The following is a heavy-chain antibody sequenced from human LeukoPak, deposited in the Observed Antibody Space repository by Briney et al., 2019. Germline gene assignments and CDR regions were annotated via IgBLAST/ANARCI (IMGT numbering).Heavy chain of an antibody. J-gene: IGHJ4*02. V-gene: IGHV1-69*13. Sequence: SVKVSCKASGGTFSSYAISWVRQAPGQGLEWMGGIIPIFGTANYARKFQGRVTITADESTSTAYMKLSSLRSEDTAVYYCARDPARVYSSSIARWGYFDYWGQGTLVTVSS. CDR1: GGTFSSYA. CDR2: IIPIFGTA. D-gene: IGHD6-13*01. CDR3: ARDPARVYSSSIARWGYFDY.